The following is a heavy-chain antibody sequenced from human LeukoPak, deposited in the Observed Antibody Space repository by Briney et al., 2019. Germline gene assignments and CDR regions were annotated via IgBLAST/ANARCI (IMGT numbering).Heavy chain of an antibody. CDR2: IDSSSSYI. D-gene: IGHD2-15*01. Sequence: PGGSLRLSCAASGFTFSSYTMNWVRQAPGKGLEWVSAIDSSSSYIFYADSVKGRFTISRDNSKNTLYLQMNSLRAEDTAVYYCAKSQSGSLPFYGMDVWGQGTTVTVSS. CDR1: GFTFSSYT. V-gene: IGHV3-21*01. J-gene: IGHJ6*02. CDR3: AKSQSGSLPFYGMDV.